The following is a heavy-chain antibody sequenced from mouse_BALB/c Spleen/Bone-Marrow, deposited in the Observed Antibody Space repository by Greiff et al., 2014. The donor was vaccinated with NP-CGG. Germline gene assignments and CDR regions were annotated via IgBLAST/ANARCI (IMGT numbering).Heavy chain of an antibody. CDR1: GFNIKDTH. D-gene: IGHD3-1*01. V-gene: IGHV14-3*02. CDR3: AGDRANAAWFAS. Sequence: VQLKESGAELVKPGASVKLSCTPSGFNIKDTHMHWVKQRPEQGLEWIGRIDPANGNTKYDPNFQGKATITADTSSNTAYLQLSSLTSEDTAVYYCAGDRANAAWFASWGQGTLVTVS. CDR2: IDPANGNT. J-gene: IGHJ3*01.